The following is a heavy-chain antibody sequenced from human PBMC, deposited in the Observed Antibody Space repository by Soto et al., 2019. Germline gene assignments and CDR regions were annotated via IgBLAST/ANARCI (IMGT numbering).Heavy chain of an antibody. V-gene: IGHV3-48*02. D-gene: IGHD2-2*01. CDR2: ISSSSSTI. Sequence: GGSLRLSCAASGFTFSSYSMNWVRQAPGKGLEWVSYISSSSSTIYYADSVKGRFTISRDNAKNSLYLQMNSLRDEDTAVYYCARDWCSSTSCYYYYYGMDVWGQGTTVTVSS. CDR3: ARDWCSSTSCYYYYYGMDV. CDR1: GFTFSSYS. J-gene: IGHJ6*02.